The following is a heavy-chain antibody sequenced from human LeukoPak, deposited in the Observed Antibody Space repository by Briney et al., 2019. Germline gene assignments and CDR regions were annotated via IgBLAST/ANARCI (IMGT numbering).Heavy chain of an antibody. J-gene: IGHJ4*02. CDR1: GFTFSTYA. V-gene: IGHV3-33*01. CDR2: IWSDSTNK. Sequence: GGSLRLSCAASGFTFSTYAMHWVRQAPGKGLEWVAVIWSDSTNKYYADSVGGRFTISRDNSKSTLYLQMSSLRAEDTAMYYCARGRLTTVTTFHFDYWGQGTLVTVSS. D-gene: IGHD4-17*01. CDR3: ARGRLTTVTTFHFDY.